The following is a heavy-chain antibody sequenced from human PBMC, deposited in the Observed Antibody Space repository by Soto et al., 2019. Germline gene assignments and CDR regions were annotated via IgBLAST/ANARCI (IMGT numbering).Heavy chain of an antibody. CDR1: GGSINNSSFY. Sequence: QLQLQESGPGLVKPSETLSLTCTVSGGSINNSSFYWGWVRQPPGKRLEWIGSIYYSGSAYYNPSPKRRLTQSGDPDKNQFAPNLSSVTAADPAGFFWARRPLVRGIIPYYFDSWGQGTLVTVSS. V-gene: IGHV4-39*01. CDR3: ARRPLVRGIIPYYFDS. D-gene: IGHD3-10*01. CDR2: IYYSGSA. J-gene: IGHJ4*02.